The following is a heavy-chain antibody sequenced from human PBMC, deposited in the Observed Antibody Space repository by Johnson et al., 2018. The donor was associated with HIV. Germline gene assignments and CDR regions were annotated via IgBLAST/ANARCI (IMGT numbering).Heavy chain of an antibody. CDR2: IRSKAYGGTT. CDR3: TGGRDLRAFDI. J-gene: IGHJ3*02. D-gene: IGHD2-21*02. V-gene: IGHV3-49*03. CDR1: GFTFGDYA. Sequence: VQLVESGGGLVQPGRSLRLSCTVSGFTFGDYAMTWFRQAPGRGLEWVGFIRSKAYGGTTEYAASVKGRFTISRDDSKSVAYLQMNSLKTEDTAVYYCTGGRDLRAFDIWGQGTMVTVSS.